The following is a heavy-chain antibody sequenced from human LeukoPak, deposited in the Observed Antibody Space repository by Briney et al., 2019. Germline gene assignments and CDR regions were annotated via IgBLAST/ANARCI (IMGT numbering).Heavy chain of an antibody. V-gene: IGHV3-7*03. J-gene: IGHJ4*02. CDR3: AKAGYTNSLDY. CDR1: GFPFSSYW. CDR2: IKQDGSKK. D-gene: IGHD4-11*01. Sequence: PGGSLRLSCVASGFPFSSYWMTWVRQAPGKGLEWVANIKQDGSKKSYVDSVKGRFTISRDNAKNSLYLQMNSLRAEDTALYYCAKAGYTNSLDYWGQGTLVTVSS.